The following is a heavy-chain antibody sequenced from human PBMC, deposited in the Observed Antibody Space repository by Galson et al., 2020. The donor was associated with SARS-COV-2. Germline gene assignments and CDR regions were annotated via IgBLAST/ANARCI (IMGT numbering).Heavy chain of an antibody. CDR3: ARDSPGADGMDV. CDR1: GASISSSGYY. V-gene: IGHV4-31*03. J-gene: IGHJ6*02. Sequence: ASETLSLTCTVSGASISSSGYYWSWIRQHPGKGLEWIGYIYYSGSTYYNPSLKSRVTISVDTSKNQFSLKLSSVTAADTAVYYCARDSPGADGMDVWGQGTTVTVSS. CDR2: IYYSGST.